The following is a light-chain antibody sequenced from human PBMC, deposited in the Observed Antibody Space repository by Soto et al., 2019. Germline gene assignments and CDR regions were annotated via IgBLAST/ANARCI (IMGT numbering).Light chain of an antibody. CDR3: RSYAGTSTPYV. Sequence: QSALTQPASVSGSPGQSITISCTGTSSDFGSYNPVSWYQQHPGKAPKLMIYEVSKRPSGVSNRFSGSKSGNTASLTISGLQAEDEADYYCRSYAGTSTPYVFGTGTKVTV. CDR1: SSDFGSYNP. V-gene: IGLV2-23*02. CDR2: EVS. J-gene: IGLJ1*01.